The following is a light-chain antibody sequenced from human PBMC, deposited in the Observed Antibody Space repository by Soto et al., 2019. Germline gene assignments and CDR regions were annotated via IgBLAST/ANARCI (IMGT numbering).Light chain of an antibody. J-gene: IGKJ4*01. Sequence: EIVLTQSPGTLSLSPGERATLSCRASQSVRSNYLAWYQQKPGQAPRLLIYGASSRATGIPDRFSGSGSGTDFTLTISRLEPEDFAVYSCEQYGSSPLTFGGGTKVEI. CDR1: QSVRSNY. CDR2: GAS. CDR3: EQYGSSPLT. V-gene: IGKV3-20*01.